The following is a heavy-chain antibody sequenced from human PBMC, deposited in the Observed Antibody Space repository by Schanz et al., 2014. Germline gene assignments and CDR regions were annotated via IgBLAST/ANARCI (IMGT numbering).Heavy chain of an antibody. Sequence: QVQLVESGGGVVQPGRSLRLSCAASGFTFRSHAMHWVRQAPGKGLEWGAVISHDGSKKYYADSVKGRFTISRDNSRNTLYLQMNSLRVEDSGVYFCAQTRGTFMVAIDNWGQGVRVIVSS. D-gene: IGHD3-3*02. CDR2: ISHDGSKK. V-gene: IGHV3-30*07. CDR1: GFTFRSHA. CDR3: AQTRGTFMVAIDN. J-gene: IGHJ4*02.